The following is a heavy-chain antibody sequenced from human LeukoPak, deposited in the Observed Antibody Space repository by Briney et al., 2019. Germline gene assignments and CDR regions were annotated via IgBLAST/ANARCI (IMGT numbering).Heavy chain of an antibody. V-gene: IGHV3-21*01. J-gene: IGHJ4*02. CDR3: ARDGDYGDYENPFDY. Sequence: GGSLRLSCAASGFTFSRYWMHWLRQAPGKGLEWVSSISSSSSYIYYADSVKGRFTISRDNAKNSLYLQMNSLRAEDTAVYYCARDGDYGDYENPFDYWGQGTLVTVSS. CDR2: ISSSSSYI. CDR1: GFTFSRYW. D-gene: IGHD4-17*01.